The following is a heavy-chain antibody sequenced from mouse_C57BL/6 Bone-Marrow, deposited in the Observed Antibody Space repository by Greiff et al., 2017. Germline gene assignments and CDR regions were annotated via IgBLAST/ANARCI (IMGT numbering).Heavy chain of an antibody. D-gene: IGHD1-1*01. CDR1: GFTFSSYA. CDR2: FSAGGSYT. J-gene: IGHJ3*01. CDR3: AREGYYGSSYWFAY. V-gene: IGHV5-4*01. Sequence: EVQLVESGGGLVKPGGSLKLSCAASGFTFSSYAMSWVRQTPEKRLEWVATFSAGGSYTYYPDNVQGRFTISRDNTKNNLYLQMSHLMSEDTAMYYYAREGYYGSSYWFAYWGKGTLVTVSA.